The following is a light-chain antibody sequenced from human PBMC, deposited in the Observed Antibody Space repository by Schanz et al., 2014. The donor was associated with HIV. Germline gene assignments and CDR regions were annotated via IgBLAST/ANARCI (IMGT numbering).Light chain of an antibody. J-gene: IGKJ2*01. CDR1: QNISNY. CDR2: AAS. CDR3: QQCVTYPYT. Sequence: DIQMTQSPSSLSASVGNRVTITCRASQNISNYLNWYQQRPGKAPKLLIYAASTLESGVPSRFSGSGSGTSFTLTISSLQPDDFATYYCQQCVTYPYTFGQGTKLDIK. V-gene: IGKV1-5*01.